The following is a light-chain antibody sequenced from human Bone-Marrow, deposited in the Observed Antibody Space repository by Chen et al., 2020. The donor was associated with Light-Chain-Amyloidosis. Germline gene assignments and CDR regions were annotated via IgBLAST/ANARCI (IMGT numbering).Light chain of an antibody. Sequence: QSALTQPASVSGSPGQSITISCTGTTSDVGGYNFVSWYQQHPGKAHKVMIYGVTNRPSGVSNRCSGSKSGNTASLTISGLQAEDGGDYYCSSYTVTNVVVFGGGTKLTVL. V-gene: IGLV2-14*01. CDR1: TSDVGGYNF. J-gene: IGLJ2*01. CDR2: GVT. CDR3: SSYTVTNVVV.